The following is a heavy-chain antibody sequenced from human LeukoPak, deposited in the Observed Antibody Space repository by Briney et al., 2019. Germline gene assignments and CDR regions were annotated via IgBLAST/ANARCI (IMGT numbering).Heavy chain of an antibody. J-gene: IGHJ4*02. CDR2: IYYSGST. CDR3: ARGLRAMVTCCSFDY. Sequence: SETLSLTCTVSGGSISSSSYYWGWIRQPPGKGLEWIGSIYYSGSTYYNPSLKSRVTISVDTSKNQFSLKLSSVTAADTAVYYCARGLRAMVTCCSFDYWGQGTLVTVSS. D-gene: IGHD5-18*01. V-gene: IGHV4-39*07. CDR1: GGSISSSSYY.